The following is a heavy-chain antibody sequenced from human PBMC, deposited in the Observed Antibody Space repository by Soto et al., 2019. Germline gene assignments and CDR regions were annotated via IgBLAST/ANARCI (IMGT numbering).Heavy chain of an antibody. Sequence: GGSLRLSCAASGFTFSSYSMNWVRQAPGKGLEWVSYISSSSSTIYYADSVKGRFTISRDNAKNSLYLQMNSLRDEDTAVYYCARPHDYFYLSGFDPWGQGTLVTVSS. CDR2: ISSSSSTI. D-gene: IGHD4-17*01. CDR3: ARPHDYFYLSGFDP. V-gene: IGHV3-48*02. J-gene: IGHJ5*02. CDR1: GFTFSSYS.